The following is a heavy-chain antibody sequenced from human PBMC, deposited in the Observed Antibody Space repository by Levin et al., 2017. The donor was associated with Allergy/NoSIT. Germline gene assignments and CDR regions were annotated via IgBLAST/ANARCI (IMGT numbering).Heavy chain of an antibody. CDR1: GGSFSGYY. V-gene: IGHV4-34*01. J-gene: IGHJ4*02. CDR2: INHSGST. Sequence: KTSETLSLTCAVYGGSFSGYYWSWIRQPPGKGLEWIGEINHSGSTNYNPSLKSRVTISVNTSKNQFSRKLSSVTAADTAVYYCARGRSYDYVWGSYRHIIDFDYWGQGTLVTVSS. CDR3: ARGRSYDYVWGSYRHIIDFDY. D-gene: IGHD3-16*02.